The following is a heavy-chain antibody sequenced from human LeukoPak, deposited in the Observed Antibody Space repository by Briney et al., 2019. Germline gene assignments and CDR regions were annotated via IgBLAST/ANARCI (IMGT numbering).Heavy chain of an antibody. J-gene: IGHJ4*02. D-gene: IGHD1-1*01. V-gene: IGHV5-51*01. CDR2: ICPGDSDT. CDR1: GYSFTSYW. Sequence: GESLKISCKGSGYSFTSYWIGWVRQMPGKGLEWMGIICPGDSDTRYSPSFQDQVTISADKSISTAYLQWSSLKASDTAMYYCATQSIRPTGSAPFFEYWGQGTLVTVSS. CDR3: ATQSIRPTGSAPFFEY.